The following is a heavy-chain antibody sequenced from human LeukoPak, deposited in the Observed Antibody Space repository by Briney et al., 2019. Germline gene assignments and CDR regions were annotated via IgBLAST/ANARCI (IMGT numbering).Heavy chain of an antibody. V-gene: IGHV4-39*01. J-gene: IGHJ4*02. CDR1: GGSITSSSYY. Sequence: SETLSLTCTVSGGSITSSSYYWGWIRQPPGKGLEWIGSIFYSGSTYYNPSLKSRVTMSVDTSNNQFSLKLSSVTAADTAVYYCAVGGELQFFDYGGKETLVPVPS. CDR3: AVGGELQFFDY. D-gene: IGHD1-26*01. CDR2: IFYSGST.